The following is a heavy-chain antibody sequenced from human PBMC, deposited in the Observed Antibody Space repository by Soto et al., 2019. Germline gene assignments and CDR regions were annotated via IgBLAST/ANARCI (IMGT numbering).Heavy chain of an antibody. Sequence: AGGSLRLSCVASGFTFNTYWMTWVRRPPGKGLEWVANIKPDGSMQNYVDSVKGRFTISRDNAKNSLYLQMNSLRAEDTAIYYCARNPFGDLDYWGQGTPVTVSS. CDR3: ARNPFGDLDY. J-gene: IGHJ4*02. CDR1: GFTFNTYW. CDR2: IKPDGSMQ. V-gene: IGHV3-7*05. D-gene: IGHD2-21*02.